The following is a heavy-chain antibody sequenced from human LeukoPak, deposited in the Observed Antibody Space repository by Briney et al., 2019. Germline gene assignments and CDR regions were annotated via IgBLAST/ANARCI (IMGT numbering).Heavy chain of an antibody. CDR3: AKDMSERVAGTGYYFDY. CDR2: INSDGSST. V-gene: IGHV3-74*01. Sequence: PGGSLRLSCAASGFTFSSYWMHWVRQAPGKGLVWVSRINSDGSSTSYADSVKGRFTISRDNAKNTLYLQMNSLRAEDTAVYYCAKDMSERVAGTGYYFDYWGQGTLVTVSS. D-gene: IGHD6-19*01. CDR1: GFTFSSYW. J-gene: IGHJ4*02.